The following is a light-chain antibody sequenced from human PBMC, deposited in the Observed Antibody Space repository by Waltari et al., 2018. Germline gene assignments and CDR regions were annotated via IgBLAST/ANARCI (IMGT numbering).Light chain of an antibody. V-gene: IGKV1-39*01. CDR2: AAA. J-gene: IGKJ5*01. CDR3: QQSYSTPSIT. Sequence: DIQMNQSPSSLSASVGDRVTITCRASQSISSYLNWYQQKPGKAPKLLIYAAASLQSWVPSRFSGSGSGTDFTLTISSLQPEDFATYYCQQSYSTPSITFGQGTRLEIK. CDR1: QSISSY.